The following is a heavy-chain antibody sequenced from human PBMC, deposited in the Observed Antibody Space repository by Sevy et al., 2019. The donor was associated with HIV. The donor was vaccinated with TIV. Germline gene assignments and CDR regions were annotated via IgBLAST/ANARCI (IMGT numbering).Heavy chain of an antibody. CDR3: ARPSSLYYYYAMDV. V-gene: IGHV4-39*01. CDR2: IYYTGST. J-gene: IGHJ6*02. D-gene: IGHD3-10*01. Sequence: SETLSLTCIVSGGSISSDSYYWGWIRQPPGKGLEWIGSIYYTGSTYYNPSLKSRVTISSDTSKNQFSLRLSSVTAADTALYFCARPSSLYYYYAMDVSGQWTAVTVSS. CDR1: GGSISSDSYY.